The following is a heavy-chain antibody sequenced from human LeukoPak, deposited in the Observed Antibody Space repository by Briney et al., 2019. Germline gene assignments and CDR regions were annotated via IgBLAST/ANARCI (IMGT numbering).Heavy chain of an antibody. V-gene: IGHV4-4*07. J-gene: IGHJ6*03. CDR2: IYTSGST. Sequence: SETLTLTCTASGGSISSYYWSWIRQPAGKGLEWIGRIYTSGSTNYNPSLKSRVTMSVDTSKNQFSLKLSSVTAADTAVYYCARESSSSWLYYYYYMDVWGKGTTVTVSS. CDR1: GGSISSYY. D-gene: IGHD6-13*01. CDR3: ARESSSSWLYYYYYMDV.